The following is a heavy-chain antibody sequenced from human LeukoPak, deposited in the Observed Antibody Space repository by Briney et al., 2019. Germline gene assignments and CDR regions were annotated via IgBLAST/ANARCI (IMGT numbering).Heavy chain of an antibody. D-gene: IGHD3-22*01. J-gene: IGHJ4*02. CDR1: GGPISSYY. Sequence: SETLSPTCTVSGGPISSYYWIWMPQPPGKGLEWIGYIYYSGSTNYNPSLKSRVTISVDTSKNQFSLKLSSVTAADTAVYYCARADSSGYAFDYWGQGTLVTVSS. CDR3: ARADSSGYAFDY. V-gene: IGHV4-59*01. CDR2: IYYSGST.